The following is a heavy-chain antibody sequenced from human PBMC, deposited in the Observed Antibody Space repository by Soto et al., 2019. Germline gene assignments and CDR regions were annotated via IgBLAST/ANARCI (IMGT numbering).Heavy chain of an antibody. D-gene: IGHD2-2*01. V-gene: IGHV1-46*03. CDR3: ARVVPAAADAFDI. CDR1: GYTFTSYY. CDR2: INPSGGST. Sequence: ASVEVSCKASGYTFTSYYMHWVRQAPGQGLEWMGIINPSGGSTSYAQKFQGRVTMTRDTSTSTVYMELSSLRSEDTAVYYCARVVPAAADAFDIWGQGTMVTVSS. J-gene: IGHJ3*02.